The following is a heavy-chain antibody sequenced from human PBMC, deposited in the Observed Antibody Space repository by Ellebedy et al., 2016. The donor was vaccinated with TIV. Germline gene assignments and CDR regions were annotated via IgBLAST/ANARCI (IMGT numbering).Heavy chain of an antibody. CDR2: ISGSGGST. CDR1: GFTFSSYS. Sequence: GESLKISCAASGFTFSSYSMSWVRQAPGKGLEWVSAISGSGGSTYYADSVKGRFTISRDNSKNTLYLQMNSLRAEDTAVYYCAKIADTATIDYWGQGTLVTVSS. D-gene: IGHD5-18*01. J-gene: IGHJ4*02. V-gene: IGHV3-23*01. CDR3: AKIADTATIDY.